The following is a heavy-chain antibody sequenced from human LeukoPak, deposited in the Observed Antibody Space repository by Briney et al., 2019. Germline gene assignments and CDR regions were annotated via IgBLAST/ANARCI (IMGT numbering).Heavy chain of an antibody. CDR2: TYYRSKWYN. V-gene: IGHV6-1*01. Sequence: SQTLSLTCAISGDSVSSNSAAWNWIRQSPSRGLEWLGRTYYRSKWYNDYAVSVKSRITINPDTSKDQFSLQLNSVTPEDTAVYYCARARIMDEGSWTGDAFDIWGQGTMVTVSS. CDR1: GDSVSSNSAA. CDR3: ARARIMDEGSWTGDAFDI. J-gene: IGHJ3*02. D-gene: IGHD6-13*01.